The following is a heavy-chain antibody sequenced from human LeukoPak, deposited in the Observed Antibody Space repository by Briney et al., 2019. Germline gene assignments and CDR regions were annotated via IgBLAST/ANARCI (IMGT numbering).Heavy chain of an antibody. CDR1: GYTFTSYD. CDR2: MNPNSGNT. CDR3: AADYYGSGSYFD. J-gene: IGHJ4*02. V-gene: IGHV1-8*03. Sequence: GASVKVSCKASGYTFTSYDINWVRQATGQGLEWMGWMNPNSGNTNYAQKFQERVTITRDLSTSTAYMELSSLRSEDTAVYYCAADYYGSGSYFDWGQGTLVTVSS. D-gene: IGHD3-10*01.